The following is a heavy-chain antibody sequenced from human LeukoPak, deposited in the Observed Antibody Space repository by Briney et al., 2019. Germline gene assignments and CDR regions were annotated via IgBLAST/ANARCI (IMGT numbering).Heavy chain of an antibody. CDR2: INHSGST. CDR1: GGSFSGYY. Sequence: PSETLSLTCAVYGGSFSGYYWSWIRQPPGKWLEWIGEINHSGSTNYNPSLKSRVTISVDTSKNQFSLKLSSVTAADTAVYYCARHSRYYGSGRRLDYWGQGTLVTVSS. D-gene: IGHD3-10*01. J-gene: IGHJ4*02. V-gene: IGHV4-34*01. CDR3: ARHSRYYGSGRRLDY.